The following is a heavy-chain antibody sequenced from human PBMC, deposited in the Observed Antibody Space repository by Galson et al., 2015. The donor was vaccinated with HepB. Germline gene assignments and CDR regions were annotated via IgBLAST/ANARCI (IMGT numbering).Heavy chain of an antibody. V-gene: IGHV3-21*04. CDR2: ISGSGDYF. Sequence: SLRLSCAASGFTFSSYDMYWVRQAPGRGLEWVSSISGSGDYFYYADSVRGRFTISRDNAENSLSPQMDSLRAEDTAIYYCAKRGQSYSGNYGFSFDSWGQGTLVTVSS. D-gene: IGHD1-26*01. CDR1: GFTFSSYD. CDR3: AKRGQSYSGNYGFSFDS. J-gene: IGHJ4*02.